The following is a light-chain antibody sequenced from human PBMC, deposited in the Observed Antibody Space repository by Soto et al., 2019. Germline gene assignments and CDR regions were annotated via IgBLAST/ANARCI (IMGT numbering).Light chain of an antibody. CDR1: QSISIY. V-gene: IGKV1-39*01. CDR2: AAS. J-gene: IGKJ4*01. Sequence: DIQMTQSPSSLSASVGDRVTITCRATQSISIYLNWYQQKPGKAPNLLIYAASNLQSGVPSRFSGSGSATDFTLTISSLQPEDFATYHYQQSYSHPLTFGGGTKVEIK. CDR3: QQSYSHPLT.